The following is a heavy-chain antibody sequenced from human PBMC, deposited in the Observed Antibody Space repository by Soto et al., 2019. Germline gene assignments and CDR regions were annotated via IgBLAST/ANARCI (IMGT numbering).Heavy chain of an antibody. Sequence: QVQLVQSGAEVKKPGASVRVSCKASGYTFIGYGISWVRQAPGQGLEWMGWISGYNGDTRYAQNFQGRVTMTTDASTNTAYMDLRTLRSDDTAVYYCAREIGSAAPYYFYYAMDVWGQGTTVTVSS. CDR1: GYTFIGYG. V-gene: IGHV1-18*04. CDR3: AREIGSAAPYYFYYAMDV. CDR2: ISGYNGDT. J-gene: IGHJ6*02. D-gene: IGHD1-26*01.